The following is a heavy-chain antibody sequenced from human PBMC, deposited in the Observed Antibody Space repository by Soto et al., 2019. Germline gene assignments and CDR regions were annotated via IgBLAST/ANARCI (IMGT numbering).Heavy chain of an antibody. V-gene: IGHV1-3*05. CDR1: GYTFTSYA. J-gene: IGHJ4*02. CDR3: ARGSGYYYGDDY. Sequence: QVQLVQSGAEEKKPGASVKVSCKASGYTFTSYAMHWVRQAPGQRLEWMGWINAGNGNTKYSQKFQGRVTITRDTSASTAYMELSSLRSEDTAVYYCARGSGYYYGDDYWGQGNLVTVSS. D-gene: IGHD3-22*01. CDR2: INAGNGNT.